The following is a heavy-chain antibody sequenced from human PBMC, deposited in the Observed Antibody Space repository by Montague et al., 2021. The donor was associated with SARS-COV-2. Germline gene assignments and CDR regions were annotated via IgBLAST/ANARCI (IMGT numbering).Heavy chain of an antibody. CDR1: GGSFNNYY. CDR3: ARHPTAYADFFDY. Sequence: SETLSLTCAVYGGSFNNYYWTWIRQAPGKGLEWIGEIDQGGATNYSPSLRSRLTLSVDTSKNQFSLKLRSVTAADTAVYYCARHPTAYADFFDYWGQGMLVTVSS. D-gene: IGHD2-2*01. V-gene: IGHV4-34*01. CDR2: IDQGGAT. J-gene: IGHJ4*02.